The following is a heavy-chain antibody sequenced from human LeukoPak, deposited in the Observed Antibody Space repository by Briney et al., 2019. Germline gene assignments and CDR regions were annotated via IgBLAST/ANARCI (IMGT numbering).Heavy chain of an antibody. CDR2: IYNSGIT. V-gene: IGHV4-59*01. D-gene: IGHD2-2*02. CDR1: GGSISSYY. J-gene: IGHJ3*02. CDR3: ARPALYCSSSSCYTNAFDI. Sequence: SETLSLTCTVSGGSISSYYWSWIRQPPGKGLEWVGYIYNSGITCYNPSLKSRVTISLDTSKNQFSLKLSSVTAADTAVYYCARPALYCSSSSCYTNAFDIWGQGTMVTVSS.